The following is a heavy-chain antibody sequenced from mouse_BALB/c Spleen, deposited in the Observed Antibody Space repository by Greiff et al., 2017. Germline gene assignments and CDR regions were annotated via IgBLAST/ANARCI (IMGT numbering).Heavy chain of an antibody. CDR3: ARGSSVPLDY. CDR1: GFTFSSYA. CDR2: ISSGGST. J-gene: IGHJ2*01. Sequence: EVMLVESGGGLVKPGGSLKLSCAASGFTFSSYAMSWVRQTPEKRLEWVASISSGGSTYYPDSVKGRFTISRDNARNILYLQMSSLRSEDTAMYYCARGSSVPLDYWGQGTTLTVSS. D-gene: IGHD1-1*01. V-gene: IGHV5-6-5*01.